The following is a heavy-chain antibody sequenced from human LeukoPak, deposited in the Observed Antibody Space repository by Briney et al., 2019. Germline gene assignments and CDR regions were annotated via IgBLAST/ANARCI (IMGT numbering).Heavy chain of an antibody. V-gene: IGHV4-39*01. J-gene: IGHJ3*02. Sequence: PSETLSLTCSVSGGSNSSSSYYWGWIRQPPGKGLEWIGGIYYSGSTYYNPSLKSRVTISVDTSKSQFSLKLSSVAAADTAVYYCARIPVVDDAFDIWGQGTMVTVSS. CDR1: GGSNSSSSYY. CDR3: ARIPVVDDAFDI. CDR2: IYYSGST. D-gene: IGHD4-23*01.